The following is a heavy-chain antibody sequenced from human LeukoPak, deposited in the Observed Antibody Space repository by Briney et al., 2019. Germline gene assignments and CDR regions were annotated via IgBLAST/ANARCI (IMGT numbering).Heavy chain of an antibody. V-gene: IGHV1-2*04. CDR1: GYTFTGYY. Sequence: GASVKVSCKASGYTFTGYYMHWVRQAPGQGLEWMGWINPNSGGTNYAQKFQGWVTMTRDTSIGTAYMELSRLRSDDTAVYYCARAVDTAMAYFDYWGQGTLVTVSS. CDR2: INPNSGGT. J-gene: IGHJ4*02. D-gene: IGHD5-18*01. CDR3: ARAVDTAMAYFDY.